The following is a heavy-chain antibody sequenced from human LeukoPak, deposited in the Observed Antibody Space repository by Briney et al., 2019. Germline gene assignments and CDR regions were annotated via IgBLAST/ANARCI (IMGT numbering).Heavy chain of an antibody. J-gene: IGHJ5*02. CDR1: GFTFSSYA. Sequence: GWSLRLSCAASGFTFSSYAMSWVRQAPGKGLGGVSAISGSGGSTYYADSVKGRFTISRDNSKNTLYLQMNSLRAEDTAVYYCAKGPGIAAAALRPFDPWGQGTLVTVSS. CDR3: AKGPGIAAAALRPFDP. V-gene: IGHV3-23*01. CDR2: ISGSGGST. D-gene: IGHD6-13*01.